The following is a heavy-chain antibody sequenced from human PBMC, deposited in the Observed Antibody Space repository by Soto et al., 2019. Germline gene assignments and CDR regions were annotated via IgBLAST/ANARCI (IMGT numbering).Heavy chain of an antibody. J-gene: IGHJ3*02. V-gene: IGHV3-33*01. D-gene: IGHD4-17*01. CDR1: GFTFSSYG. CDR2: IWYDGSNK. Sequence: GGSLRLSCAPSGFTFSSYGMHWARQAPGKGLEWVAVIWYDGSNKVYADSVKGRFTISRDNSKNTLYLQMNSLRAEDTTVYYCARDLSGDYGALDTWGQGTMVTVSS. CDR3: ARDLSGDYGALDT.